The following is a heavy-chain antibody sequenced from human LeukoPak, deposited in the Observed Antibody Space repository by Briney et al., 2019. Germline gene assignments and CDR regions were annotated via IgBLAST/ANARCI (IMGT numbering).Heavy chain of an antibody. V-gene: IGHV3-23*01. CDR2: INSVDINT. Sequence: GGSLRLSCSTSGFTFSNYAMNWVRQAPGKGLEWVSTINSVDINTYYADSVKGRFTISRDSSKNTLFLHMNTLRAEDTAIYYCAKDRTVGASYWYFDLWGRGTLVTVSS. J-gene: IGHJ2*01. CDR3: AKDRTVGASYWYFDL. D-gene: IGHD1-26*01. CDR1: GFTFSNYA.